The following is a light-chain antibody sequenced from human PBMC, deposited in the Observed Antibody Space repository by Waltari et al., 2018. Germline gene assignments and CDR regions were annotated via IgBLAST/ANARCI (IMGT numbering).Light chain of an antibody. J-gene: IGKJ1*01. V-gene: IGKV3-20*01. Sequence: ELVLTQSPGPLSLSPGDRATLSCRASQTLNSKYLAWYQQKPGQAPRLLIHGASSRAIGIPDRFSGSGSGTDFTLTITRLQPEDSGVYYCQQYSASTGTFGQGTKVEIK. CDR1: QTLNSKY. CDR2: GAS. CDR3: QQYSASTGT.